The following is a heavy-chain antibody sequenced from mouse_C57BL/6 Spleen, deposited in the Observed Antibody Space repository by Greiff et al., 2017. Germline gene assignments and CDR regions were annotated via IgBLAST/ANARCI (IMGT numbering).Heavy chain of an antibody. D-gene: IGHD3-2*02. Sequence: QVQLKQPGAELVRPGSSVKLSCKASGYTFTSYWMHWVKQRPIQGLEWIGNIDPSDSDTHYTQKFKDKATLTVDKSSSTAYMQLSSLTSEDSAVYYCARSGGQLRPLDYGGQGTTLTVSS. CDR1: GYTFTSYW. V-gene: IGHV1-52*01. J-gene: IGHJ2*01. CDR2: IDPSDSDT. CDR3: ARSGGQLRPLDY.